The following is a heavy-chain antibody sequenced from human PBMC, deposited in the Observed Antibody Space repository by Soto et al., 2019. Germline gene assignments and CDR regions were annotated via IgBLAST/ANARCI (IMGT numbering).Heavy chain of an antibody. CDR1: GFTFSSYA. J-gene: IGHJ4*02. CDR2: ISGSGGST. V-gene: IGHV3-23*01. D-gene: IGHD5-18*01. Sequence: GGSLRLSCAASGFTFSSYAMSWVRQAPGKGLEWVSAISGSGGSTYYADSVKGRFTISRDNSKNTLYLQMNSLRAEDTAVYYCANWAPKGYGHLWGRPYYFDYWGQGTLVTVSS. CDR3: ANWAPKGYGHLWGRPYYFDY.